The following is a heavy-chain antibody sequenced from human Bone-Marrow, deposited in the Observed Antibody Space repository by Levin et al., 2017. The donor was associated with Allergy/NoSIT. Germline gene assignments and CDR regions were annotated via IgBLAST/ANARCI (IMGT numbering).Heavy chain of an antibody. CDR2: IHHSGST. V-gene: IGHV4-38-2*02. D-gene: IGHD5-12*01. CDR1: AYSISSGFY. CDR3: ARLEGGLFEY. J-gene: IGHJ4*02. Sequence: SETLSLTCTVSAYSISSGFYWGWIRQPPGKGLEWIGSIHHSGSTYYNPSLKSRVTISVDTSKNQFSLKLSSVTAADTAVYYCARLEGGLFEYWGQGTLVTVSS.